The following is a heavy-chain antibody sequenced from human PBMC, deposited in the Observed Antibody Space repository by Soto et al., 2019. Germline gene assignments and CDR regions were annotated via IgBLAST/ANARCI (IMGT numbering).Heavy chain of an antibody. CDR3: AKEMIASTLADFFDY. CDR1: GFPFSNNG. D-gene: IGHD2-21*01. Sequence: EVQLLESGGGLIQPGGSLELPWEASGFPFSNNGWTWAPLAPGKGRGWASTISGSGGRTFYADPVKGRFTISRDNSKNTLYLQMKSLRAEDTAVYYCAKEMIASTLADFFDYWGQGTLVTVSS. CDR2: ISGSGGRT. J-gene: IGHJ4*02. V-gene: IGHV3-23*01.